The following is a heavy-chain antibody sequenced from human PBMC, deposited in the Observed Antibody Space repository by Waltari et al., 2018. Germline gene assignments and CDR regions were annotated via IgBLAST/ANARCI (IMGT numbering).Heavy chain of an antibody. V-gene: IGHV4-39*01. CDR3: HQGCFLYYYYYMDV. CDR2: IYDSGST. CDR1: GGSISSSSYY. J-gene: IGHJ6*03. D-gene: IGHD2-2*01. Sequence: QLQLQESGPGLVKPSETLSLTCTVSGGSISSSSYYWGWIRQPPGKGLEWIGSIYDSGSTYYSPSLKSRVTISVDTSKNQFSLKLSSVTAADTAVYYCHQGCFLYYYYYMDVWGKGTTVTVSS.